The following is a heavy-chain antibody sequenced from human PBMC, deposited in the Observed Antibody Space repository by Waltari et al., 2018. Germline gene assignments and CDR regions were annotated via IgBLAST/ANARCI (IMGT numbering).Heavy chain of an antibody. J-gene: IGHJ6*03. CDR2: IIPILGIA. CDR3: ARPPTTGYYYYYYMDV. Sequence: QVQLVQSGAEVKKPGSSVKVSCKASGGTFSSYAISWLRQAPGQGLEWMGGIIPILGIANYAQKFQGRVTITADESTSTAYMELSSLRSEDTAVYYCARPPTTGYYYYYYMDVWGKGTTVTVSS. D-gene: IGHD1-26*01. CDR1: GGTFSSYA. V-gene: IGHV1-69*04.